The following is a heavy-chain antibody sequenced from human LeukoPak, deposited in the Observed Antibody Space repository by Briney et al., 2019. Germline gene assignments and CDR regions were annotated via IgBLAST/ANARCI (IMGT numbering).Heavy chain of an antibody. CDR1: GFTFRSYG. CDR3: AKDRSRTWSFDY. V-gene: IGHV3-30*18. CDR2: ISDDGRNK. D-gene: IGHD6-13*01. J-gene: IGHJ4*02. Sequence: PGRSLRLSCAASGFTFRSYGMHWVRQALGKGLEWVAVISDDGRNKYYADSVKGRFTISRDDSKNTLYLQMNSLRAEDTAMYFCAKDRSRTWSFDYWGQGTLVTVSS.